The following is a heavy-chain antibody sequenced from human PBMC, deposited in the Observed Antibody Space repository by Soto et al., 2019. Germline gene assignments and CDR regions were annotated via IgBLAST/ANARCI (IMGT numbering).Heavy chain of an antibody. CDR1: GFSVSATS. J-gene: IGHJ4*02. CDR2: MHRGGTT. Sequence: GGSLSLSCVVSGFSVSATSIFWVRQATGKGLEWVSLMHRGGTTDNADSLKGRFTTSRDKSKNTLYLHMNGLRVEDTAVYYCARVNTTLVDHFDCWGQGTLVTVSS. CDR3: ARVNTTLVDHFDC. V-gene: IGHV3-53*01. D-gene: IGHD5-18*01.